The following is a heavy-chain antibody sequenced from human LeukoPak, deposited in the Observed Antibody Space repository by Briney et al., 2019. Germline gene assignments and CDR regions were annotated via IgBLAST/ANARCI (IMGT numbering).Heavy chain of an antibody. CDR3: DLNGSVRKAF. CDR1: GFTFSSYG. CDR2: IRYDGSNK. D-gene: IGHD3-10*01. J-gene: IGHJ4*02. V-gene: IGHV3-30*02. Sequence: PGGSLRLSCAASGFTFSSYGMHWVRQAPGKGLEWVAFIRYDGSNKYYADSVKGRFTISRDNSKNTLYLQMNSLRAEDTAVYYCDLNGSVRKAFWGQETLVTVSS.